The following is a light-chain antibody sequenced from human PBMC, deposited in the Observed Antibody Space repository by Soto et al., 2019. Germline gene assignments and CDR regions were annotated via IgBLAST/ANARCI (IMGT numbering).Light chain of an antibody. CDR1: QGISTN. CDR2: AAS. V-gene: IGKV1-27*01. J-gene: IGKJ4*02. Sequence: DIPMTQSPSSLSASVGDRVTITCRASQGISTNLAWYQQKPGKVHELLIYAASTLQSGVPARFSGSGSGTDLTLTISSVQPEDVATYYYQQYNHAPLFGGGTKVEIK. CDR3: QQYNHAPL.